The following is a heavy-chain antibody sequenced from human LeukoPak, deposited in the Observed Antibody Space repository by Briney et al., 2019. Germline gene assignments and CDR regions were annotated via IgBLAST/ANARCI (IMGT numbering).Heavy chain of an antibody. D-gene: IGHD3-3*01. CDR1: GGSISSYY. CDR3: ARVPLLSITIFGVVKDYYYGMDV. J-gene: IGHJ6*02. CDR2: IYYSGST. Sequence: SETLSLTCTVSGGSISSYYWSGIRQPPGKGLEWIGYIYYSGSTNYNPSLKSRVTISVDTSKNQFSLKLSSVTAADTAVYYCARVPLLSITIFGVVKDYYYGMDVWGQGTTVTVSS. V-gene: IGHV4-59*01.